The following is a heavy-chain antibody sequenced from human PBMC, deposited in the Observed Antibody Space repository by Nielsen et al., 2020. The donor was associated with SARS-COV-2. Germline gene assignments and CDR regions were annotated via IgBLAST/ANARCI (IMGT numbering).Heavy chain of an antibody. D-gene: IGHD3-9*01. Sequence: GGSLRLSCAASGFTFSSYGMHWVRQAPGKGLEWVAFIRYDGSNKYYADSVKGRFTISRDNSKNTLYLQMNSLRAEDTAVYYCARVNDILTGYFFDYWGQGTLVTVSS. CDR3: ARVNDILTGYFFDY. J-gene: IGHJ4*02. CDR2: IRYDGSNK. CDR1: GFTFSSYG. V-gene: IGHV3-30*02.